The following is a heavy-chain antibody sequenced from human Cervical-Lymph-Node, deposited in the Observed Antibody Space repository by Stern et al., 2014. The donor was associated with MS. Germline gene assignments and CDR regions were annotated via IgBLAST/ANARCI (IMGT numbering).Heavy chain of an antibody. Sequence: EVQLVESGGGLVQPGGSLRLSCAASGFTSSDHYMDWVRQAPGKGLEWVGRSRNKANNYIIEYAVSVKGRFTISRDDSKNSLYLQINSLKTEDTAVYYCTSRHSGSSDYWGQGTLVAVSS. J-gene: IGHJ4*02. V-gene: IGHV3-72*01. CDR1: GFTSSDHY. CDR2: SRNKANNYII. D-gene: IGHD1-26*01. CDR3: TSRHSGSSDY.